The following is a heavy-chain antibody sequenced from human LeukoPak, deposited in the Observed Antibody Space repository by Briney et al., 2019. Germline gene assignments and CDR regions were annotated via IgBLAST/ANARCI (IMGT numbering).Heavy chain of an antibody. V-gene: IGHV4-59*11. J-gene: IGHJ5*01. CDR3: ARLVWLGESPGSWFDS. Sequence: SETLSLTCSVSGGSITSHFGSWIRQPPGKGLEWIRYIHYSGSTNYNPSLKSRVTISPDTSKNQLFLKLNSVTAADTAVYYCARLVWLGESPGSWFDSWGQGTLVTVSS. D-gene: IGHD3-10*01. CDR2: IHYSGST. CDR1: GGSITSHF.